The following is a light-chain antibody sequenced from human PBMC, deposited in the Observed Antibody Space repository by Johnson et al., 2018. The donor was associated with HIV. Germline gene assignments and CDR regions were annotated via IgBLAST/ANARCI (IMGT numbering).Light chain of an antibody. Sequence: QSVLTQPPSVSAAPGQKVTISCSGSSSNIGNNYVSWYQQLPGTAPKLLIYENNKLPSGIPDRFSGSKSGTSATLGITGLQTGDEADYYCGTWDSSLSLLYVFGTGTKVTVL. V-gene: IGLV1-51*02. CDR3: GTWDSSLSLLYV. CDR2: ENN. CDR1: SSNIGNNY. J-gene: IGLJ1*01.